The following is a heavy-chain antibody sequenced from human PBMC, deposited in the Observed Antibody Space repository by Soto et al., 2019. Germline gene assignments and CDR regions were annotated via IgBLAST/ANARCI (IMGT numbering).Heavy chain of an antibody. J-gene: IGHJ5*02. CDR2: ISHRGTA. Sequence: SETLSLTCTVSGGSISSGAYYWGWIRQHPGKGLEWIGYISHRGTAYYTPSLKSRASLSVDPYKSQFSLNVTSLTAADTAVYYCGRVSATGTRWFDPWGPRTLGTVSS. CDR1: GGSISSGAYY. V-gene: IGHV4-31*03. D-gene: IGHD6-13*01. CDR3: GRVSATGTRWFDP.